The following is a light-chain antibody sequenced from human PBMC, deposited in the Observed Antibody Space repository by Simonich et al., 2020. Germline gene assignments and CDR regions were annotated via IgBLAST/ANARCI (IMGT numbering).Light chain of an antibody. Sequence: DIVMTQSPDSLAVSLGERATINCKSSQSVLYSSNNNNYLAWYQQKPGQPPKLLIYWASTQESGVPDRFSGSGSGTDFTLTISSLQAEDVAVYYCQQYYSTPPTFGGGTKVEIK. CDR3: QQYYSTPPT. J-gene: IGKJ4*01. CDR2: WAS. V-gene: IGKV4-1*01. CDR1: QSVLYSSNNNNY.